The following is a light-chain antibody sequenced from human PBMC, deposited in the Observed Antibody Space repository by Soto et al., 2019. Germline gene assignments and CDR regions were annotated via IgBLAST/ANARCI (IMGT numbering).Light chain of an antibody. Sequence: SPGERATLSCIASQSVSSYLAWYQQKPVQAPRLLIYDASNRATGIPARFSGSGSGTDFTLTISSLEPEDFAVYYCQQRSNWPSFGGGTKVDIK. V-gene: IGKV3-11*01. CDR1: QSVSSY. CDR2: DAS. CDR3: QQRSNWPS. J-gene: IGKJ4*01.